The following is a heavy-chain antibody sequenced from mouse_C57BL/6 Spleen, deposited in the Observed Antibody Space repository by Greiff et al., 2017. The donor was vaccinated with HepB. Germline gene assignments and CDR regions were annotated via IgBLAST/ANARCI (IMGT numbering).Heavy chain of an antibody. CDR3: ARSPVTGNFDY. D-gene: IGHD4-1*01. Sequence: VQLQQPGAELVKPGASVKLSCKASGYTFTSYWMQWVKQRPGQGLEWIGEIDPSDSYTNYNQKFKGKATLTVDTSSSTAYMQLSSLTSEDSAVYYCARSPVTGNFDYWGQGTTLTVSS. CDR1: GYTFTSYW. V-gene: IGHV1-50*01. J-gene: IGHJ2*01. CDR2: IDPSDSYT.